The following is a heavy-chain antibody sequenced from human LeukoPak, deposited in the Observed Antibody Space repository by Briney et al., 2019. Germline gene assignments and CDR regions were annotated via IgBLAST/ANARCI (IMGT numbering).Heavy chain of an antibody. CDR2: IYSGGST. V-gene: IGHV3-53*05. J-gene: IGHJ6*03. D-gene: IGHD2-15*01. CDR3: AKTHGPYCSGGSCLDYYYYMDV. Sequence: GGSLRLSCAASGFTVSSNYMSWVRQAPGKGLEWVSVIYSGGSTYYADSVKGRFTTSRDNSKNTLYLQMNSLRPEDTAVYFCAKTHGPYCSGGSCLDYYYYMDVWGKGTTVTVSS. CDR1: GFTVSSNY.